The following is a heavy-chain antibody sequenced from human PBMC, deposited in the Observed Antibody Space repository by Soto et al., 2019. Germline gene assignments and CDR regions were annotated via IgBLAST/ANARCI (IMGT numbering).Heavy chain of an antibody. CDR1: GFMFSSYA. J-gene: IGHJ4*02. CDR3: AKDGSWGDHYYFDN. Sequence: GSLRLSCSVSGFMFSSYAMTWVRQVPGKGLEWVSSISGSGGSTYYSDSVRGRFTISRDNSKKVLYLEMNRLKGDDTAVYFCAKDGSWGDHYYFDNWGQGTLVTVS. V-gene: IGHV3-23*01. CDR2: ISGSGGST. D-gene: IGHD2-21*02.